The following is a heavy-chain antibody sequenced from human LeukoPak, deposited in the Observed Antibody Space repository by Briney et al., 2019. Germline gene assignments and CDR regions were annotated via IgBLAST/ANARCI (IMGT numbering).Heavy chain of an antibody. CDR1: GFTFSSYA. CDR3: AKGHDSSGYFREVLYFDY. CDR2: ISYDGSNK. J-gene: IGHJ4*02. D-gene: IGHD3-22*01. Sequence: XAASGFTFSSYAXXWVRQAPGKGXEWXAIISYDGSNKYYADSVKGRFTISRDNSKNTLYLQMNSLRAEDTAVYYCAKGHDSSGYFREVLYFDYWGQGTLVTVSS. V-gene: IGHV3-30*01.